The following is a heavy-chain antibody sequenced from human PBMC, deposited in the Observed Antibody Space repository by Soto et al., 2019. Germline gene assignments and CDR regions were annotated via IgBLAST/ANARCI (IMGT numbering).Heavy chain of an antibody. D-gene: IGHD3-22*01. CDR1: GGSISSYY. J-gene: IGHJ6*02. CDR2: IYYSGST. V-gene: IGHV4-59*01. Sequence: QVQLQESGPGLVKPSETLSLTCTVSGGSISSYYWSWIRQPPGKGLEWIGYIYYSGSTNYNPSLKSRVPLSLDTSKNQFSLKLSSVTAADTAVAYCSREGDDSRNYDTYTMDVWGQGTTVTVSS. CDR3: SREGDDSRNYDTYTMDV.